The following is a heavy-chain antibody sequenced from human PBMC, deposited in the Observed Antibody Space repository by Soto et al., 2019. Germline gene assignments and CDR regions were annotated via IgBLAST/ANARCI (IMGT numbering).Heavy chain of an antibody. Sequence: GGSLRLSCAASGFTFSRSGMHWIRQAPGKWLEWVAVIWADGSRQIYADSVKGRFTISKDNPNSMLYLQMNSLTVDDTAMYYCTRDLGGSPFDYWGQGXLVTVYS. CDR2: IWADGSRQ. CDR1: GFTFSRSG. J-gene: IGHJ4*02. CDR3: TRDLGGSPFDY. V-gene: IGHV3-33*01. D-gene: IGHD1-26*01.